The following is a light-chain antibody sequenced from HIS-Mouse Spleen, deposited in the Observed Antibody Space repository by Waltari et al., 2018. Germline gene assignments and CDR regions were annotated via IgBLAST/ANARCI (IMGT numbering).Light chain of an antibody. J-gene: IGLJ2*01. CDR1: KLGDKY. CDR2: QDS. CDR3: QAWDSSYSV. Sequence: SYELTQPPSVSVSPGQTASITCSGDKLGDKYACWYQQKPGQSPVLVIDQDSKRPSGIPEGFSGSNAGNTATMTISGTQAMDEADYYCQAWDSSYSVFGGGTKLTVL. V-gene: IGLV3-1*01.